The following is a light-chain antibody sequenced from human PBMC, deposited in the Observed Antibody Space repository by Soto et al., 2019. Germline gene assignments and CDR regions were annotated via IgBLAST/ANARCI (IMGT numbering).Light chain of an antibody. CDR1: QSVNNNY. CDR3: PEHGCLPKT. J-gene: IGKJ1*01. Sequence: SVLTEAPGTLSLSPGEGATRSCGVSQSVNNNYVAWYQQKPGQAPRLLIFRASNKATGIPDRFSGSGSGTEFILTISVLEAEDSVIYRCPEHGCLPKTFGQGSKVDI. V-gene: IGKV3-20*01. CDR2: RAS.